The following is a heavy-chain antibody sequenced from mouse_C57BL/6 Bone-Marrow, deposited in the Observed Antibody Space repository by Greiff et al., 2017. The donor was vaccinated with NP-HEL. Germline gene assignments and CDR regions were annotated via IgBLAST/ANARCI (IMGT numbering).Heavy chain of an antibody. D-gene: IGHD4-1*01. CDR1: GYTFTSYW. CDR2: IDPSDSYT. CDR3: ARGLWDWDY. J-gene: IGHJ2*01. Sequence: VQLQQPGAELVKPGASVKLSCKASGYTFTSYWMQWVKQRPGQGLEWIGEIDPSDSYTNYNQKFKGKATLTVDTSSSTAYMQLSSLTSEDSAVYYCARGLWDWDYWGQGTTLTVSS. V-gene: IGHV1-50*01.